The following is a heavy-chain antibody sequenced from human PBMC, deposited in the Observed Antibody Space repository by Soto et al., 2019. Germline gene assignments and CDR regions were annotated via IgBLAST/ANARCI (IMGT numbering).Heavy chain of an antibody. CDR2: IKSKVDGGTA. CDR3: TTLSYLYYDGMDV. V-gene: IGHV3-15*01. CDR1: GFTFSNAW. J-gene: IGHJ6*02. D-gene: IGHD2-2*01. Sequence: EVQLVESGGGLVKPGGSLRLSCEASGFTFSNAWMNWVRQGPGKGLEWLGRIKSKVDGGTADYVAATKGRFSISRDYLKNMLYLQMNSLKPDDTAVYYCTTLSYLYYDGMDVWGQGTTVTVS.